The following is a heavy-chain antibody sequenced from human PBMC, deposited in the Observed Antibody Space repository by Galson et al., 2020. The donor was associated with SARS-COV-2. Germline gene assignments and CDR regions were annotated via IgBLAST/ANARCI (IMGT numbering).Heavy chain of an antibody. V-gene: IGHV4-38-2*02. Sequence: SETLSLTCNVSDYSVSTTHYSGCVRQHPGGGREWLGSLYPSGTTSHKPPLKSPLPTPMDTSKNPFSLRLHSVTDADTALYYCARQGVNMIVLVTFPGWYFDLWGRGTLVTVSS. CDR3: ARQGVNMIVLVTFPGWYFDL. J-gene: IGHJ2*01. CDR2: LYPSGTT. D-gene: IGHD3-22*01. CDR1: DYSVSTTHY.